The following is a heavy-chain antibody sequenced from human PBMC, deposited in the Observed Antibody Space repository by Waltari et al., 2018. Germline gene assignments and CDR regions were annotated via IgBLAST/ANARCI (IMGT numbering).Heavy chain of an antibody. CDR3: ARAAHYDWWSGYYPSYDAFDI. CDR2: INPNSGGT. J-gene: IGHJ3*02. Sequence: QVQLVQSGAEVKKPGASVKVSCKASGYTFTGYYMHWVRQAPGQGLEWMGRINPNSGGTNYAQKFQGRVTMTRDTSISTAYMELSRLRSDDTAVYYCARAAHYDWWSGYYPSYDAFDIWGQGTMVTVSS. CDR1: GYTFTGYY. D-gene: IGHD3-3*01. V-gene: IGHV1-2*06.